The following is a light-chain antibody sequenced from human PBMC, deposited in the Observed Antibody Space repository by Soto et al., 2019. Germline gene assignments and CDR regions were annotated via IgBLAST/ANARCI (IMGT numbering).Light chain of an antibody. Sequence: QSALTQPRSASGSPGQPVTISSTGTSSDVGGYNSVSWYQQHPGKAPKVIIYEVTKRPSGVPDRFSGSKSGNTASLTVSGLQAEHDADYYCSSYAGSNNVLFGGGTKLTVL. CDR3: SSYAGSNNVL. J-gene: IGLJ3*02. CDR2: EVT. CDR1: SSDVGGYNS. V-gene: IGLV2-8*01.